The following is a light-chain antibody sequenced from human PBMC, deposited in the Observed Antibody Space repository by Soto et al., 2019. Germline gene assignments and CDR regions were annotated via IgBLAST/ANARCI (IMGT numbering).Light chain of an antibody. CDR1: QGISSW. CDR2: AAS. J-gene: IGKJ4*01. CDR3: QKYNSAPPT. Sequence: DIQMTQSPYSVSAAVGDRVTITCRASQGISSWLAWYQQKPGKVPKLLIYAASTLQSGVPSRFSGSGSGTDFTLTISSLQPEDVATYYCQKYNSAPPTFGGGTKVDIK. V-gene: IGKV1-27*01.